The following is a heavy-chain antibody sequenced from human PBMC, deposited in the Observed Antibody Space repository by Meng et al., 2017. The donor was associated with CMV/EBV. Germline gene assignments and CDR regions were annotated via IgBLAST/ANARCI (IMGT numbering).Heavy chain of an antibody. J-gene: IGHJ4*02. V-gene: IGHV3-30*04. D-gene: IGHD4-17*01. CDR2: ISYDGSNK. Sequence: GESLKISCAASGFTFSSYAMHWVRQAPGKGLEWVAVISYDGSNKYYADSVKGRFTISRDNSKNTLYLQMNSLRAEDTAVYYRARDGTAVTFDYWGQGTLVTVSS. CDR1: GFTFSSYA. CDR3: ARDGTAVTFDY.